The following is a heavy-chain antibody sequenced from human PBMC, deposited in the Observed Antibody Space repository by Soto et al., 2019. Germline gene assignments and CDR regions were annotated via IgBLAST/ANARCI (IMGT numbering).Heavy chain of an antibody. V-gene: IGHV3-23*01. CDR3: ATDVGPIFFDN. CDR1: GFTFTNYV. Sequence: EGQLLESGGGLVQPGGSLRLSCAASGFTFTNYVMSWVRQAPGKGLEWVSTINHDGGNTHYADSVKGRFTISRDNSKSTVSLQMNILRAEDTAVYYCATDVGPIFFDNWGQGTLVTVSS. CDR2: INHDGGNT. D-gene: IGHD1-26*01. J-gene: IGHJ4*02.